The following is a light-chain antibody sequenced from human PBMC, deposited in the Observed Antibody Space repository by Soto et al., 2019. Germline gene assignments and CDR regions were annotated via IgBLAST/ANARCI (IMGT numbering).Light chain of an antibody. J-gene: IGKJ4*01. V-gene: IGKV1-5*01. CDR3: QQYNSYSPSLT. Sequence: DIQMTQSPSTLSASVGDRVTITCRASQSISSWLAWYQQKPGKAPKLLIYDASSLESGVPSRFSGSGSGTEFTLTISSLQPDDFATYYCQQYNSYSPSLTFRGGTKVEIK. CDR2: DAS. CDR1: QSISSW.